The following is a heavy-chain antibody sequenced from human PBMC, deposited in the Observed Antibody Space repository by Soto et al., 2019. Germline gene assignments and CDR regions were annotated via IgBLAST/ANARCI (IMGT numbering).Heavy chain of an antibody. D-gene: IGHD2-15*01. J-gene: IGHJ6*02. CDR2: ISYDGSNK. CDR3: ARTCSGGSCYSPPPYFYYGMDV. V-gene: IGHV3-30-3*01. CDR1: GFTFSSYA. Sequence: QVQLVESGGGVVQPGRSLRLSCAASGFTFSSYAMHWVRQAPGKGLEWVAVISYDGSNKYYADSVKGRFTISRDNSKNXXYXQTXSLRAEDTAVYYCARTCSGGSCYSPPPYFYYGMDVWGQGTTVTVSS.